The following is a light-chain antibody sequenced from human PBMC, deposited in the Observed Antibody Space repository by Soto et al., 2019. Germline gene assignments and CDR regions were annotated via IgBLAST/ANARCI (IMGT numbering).Light chain of an antibody. V-gene: IGKV3-20*01. CDR1: QSVSSIY. J-gene: IGKJ1*01. Sequence: EIVLTQSPGTLSLSPGERATLSCRASQSVSSIYVAWYQQKPGQAPRLLIYDVSSRATGIPDRFSGSGSGTDFTLTISRLEPEDFAVYYCQQSGSSPGTFGQGTKVGIK. CDR2: DVS. CDR3: QQSGSSPGT.